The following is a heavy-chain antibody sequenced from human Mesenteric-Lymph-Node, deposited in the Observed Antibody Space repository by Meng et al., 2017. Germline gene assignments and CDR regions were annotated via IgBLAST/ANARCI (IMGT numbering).Heavy chain of an antibody. CDR3: ARDINTMIVVSDAFDI. CDR2: IHYTRGT. Sequence: SETLSLTCTVSGDSINSNIWSWIRQSPGKGLEWIGYIHYTRGTNYNPSLMSRVTISVDTSKNQFSLKLSSVTAADTAVYYCARDINTMIVVSDAFDIWGQGTMVTVSS. CDR1: GDSINSNI. J-gene: IGHJ3*02. D-gene: IGHD3-22*01. V-gene: IGHV4-59*12.